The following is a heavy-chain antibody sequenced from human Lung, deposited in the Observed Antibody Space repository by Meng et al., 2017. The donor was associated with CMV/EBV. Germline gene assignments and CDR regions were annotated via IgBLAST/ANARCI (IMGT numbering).Heavy chain of an antibody. CDR1: GFTFSSYW. CDR2: INSDGSST. D-gene: IGHD3-22*01. J-gene: IGHJ4*02. CDR3: ARAADLYDYYDSSGYYGY. V-gene: IGHV3-74*01. Sequence: SCVASGFTFSSYWMHWVRQAPGKGLVWVSRINSDGSSTSYADSMKGRFTISRDNAKNTLYLQMNSLRAEDTAVYYCARAADLYDYYDSSGYYGYXGQGXLVTVSS.